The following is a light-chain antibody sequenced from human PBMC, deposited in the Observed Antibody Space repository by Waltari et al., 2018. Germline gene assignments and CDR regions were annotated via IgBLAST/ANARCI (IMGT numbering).Light chain of an antibody. Sequence: QSALTQPASVSGSPGQSITISCTGSSSDIDFDDYVSWYQHLPGKAPNLMIYGVTNRPSGISNRFSGAKSDNTASLTISGLQADDEAVYYCSSFTGTIWVFGGGTKLTVL. CDR3: SSFTGTIWV. CDR2: GVT. V-gene: IGLV2-14*01. CDR1: SSDIDFDDY. J-gene: IGLJ3*02.